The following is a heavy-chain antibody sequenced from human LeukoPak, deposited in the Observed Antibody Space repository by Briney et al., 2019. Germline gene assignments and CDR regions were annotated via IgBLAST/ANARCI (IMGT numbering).Heavy chain of an antibody. Sequence: SETLSLTCTVSGGSISSSNYYWGWIRQPPGKGLEWIGSIYYSGSTNYNPSLKSRVTISVDTSKNQFSLKLSSVTAADTAVYYCARGYSSSWTFDYWGQGTLVTVSS. CDR2: IYYSGST. D-gene: IGHD6-13*01. CDR3: ARGYSSSWTFDY. J-gene: IGHJ4*02. CDR1: GGSISSSNYY. V-gene: IGHV4-39*07.